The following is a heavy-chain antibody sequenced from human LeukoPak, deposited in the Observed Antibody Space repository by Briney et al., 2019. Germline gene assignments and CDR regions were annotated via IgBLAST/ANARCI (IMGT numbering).Heavy chain of an antibody. CDR2: IYYSGST. Sequence: SQTLSLTCTVSGGSISSGGYYWSWIRQHPGKGLEWIGYIYYSGSTYYNPSLKSRVTISVDTSKNQFSLKLSSVTAADTAVYYCARDRRLERRSPPRTFYYYGMDVWGQGTTVTVPS. CDR1: GGSISSGGYY. CDR3: ARDRRLERRSPPRTFYYYGMDV. J-gene: IGHJ6*02. D-gene: IGHD1-1*01. V-gene: IGHV4-31*03.